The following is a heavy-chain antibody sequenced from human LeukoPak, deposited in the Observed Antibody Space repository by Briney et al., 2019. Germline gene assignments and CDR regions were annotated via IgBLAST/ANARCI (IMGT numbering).Heavy chain of an antibody. CDR1: VGSISYYY. CDR2: IHYSGTT. Sequence: SETLSLTCTVSVGSISYYYWSWIRQSPGKGLEWIGYIHYSGTTNYNPSLKSRVTISVDTSKNQFSLQLRSVTAADTAVYYCAREDPQTTVPEGMDVWGQGTTVTVSS. J-gene: IGHJ6*02. V-gene: IGHV4-59*01. D-gene: IGHD4-17*01. CDR3: AREDPQTTVPEGMDV.